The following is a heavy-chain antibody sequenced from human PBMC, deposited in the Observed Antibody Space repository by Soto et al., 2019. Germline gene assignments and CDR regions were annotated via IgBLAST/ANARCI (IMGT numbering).Heavy chain of an antibody. CDR2: IIPILGIA. D-gene: IGHD3-16*02. CDR3: ARTGDYIWGSYRYESWFDP. Sequence: SVKVSCKASGGTFSSYTISWVRQAPGQGLEWMGRIIPILGIANYAQKFQGRVTITADKSTSTAYMELSSLRSEDTAVYYCARTGDYIWGSYRYESWFDPWGQGTLVTVSS. CDR1: GGTFSSYT. V-gene: IGHV1-69*02. J-gene: IGHJ5*02.